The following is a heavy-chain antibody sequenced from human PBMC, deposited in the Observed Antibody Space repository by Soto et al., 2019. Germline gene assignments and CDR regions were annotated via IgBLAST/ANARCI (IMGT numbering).Heavy chain of an antibody. CDR2: SRPKPQGYTT. CDR3: VREGFFTLGY. J-gene: IGHJ4*02. CDR1: GFSISHHY. Sequence: EVQLVESGGGLVQPRGSLRVSCAGFGFSISHHYTYWVRQAPGKGLGWVGLSRPKPQGYTTPHAASVQGRLVISRVDSKNSLYLQMNSLKTEDTAVYYCVREGFFTLGYWGQRTLVTVSS. V-gene: IGHV3-72*01.